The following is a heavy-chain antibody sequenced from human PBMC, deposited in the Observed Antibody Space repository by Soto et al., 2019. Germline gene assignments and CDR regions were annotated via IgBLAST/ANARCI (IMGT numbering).Heavy chain of an antibody. CDR3: TRHTVDY. J-gene: IGHJ4*02. V-gene: IGHV3-73*01. CDR2: VRSKTQNYAT. D-gene: IGHD4-4*01. Sequence: GGSLRLSCVVSGFSLSDSAIHWVRQASGKGLEWVGRVRSKTQNYATEFAASVRGRFTISRDESKKTIYLRMSGLKTEDTAVYYCTRHTVDYWGQGTLVTVSS. CDR1: GFSLSDSA.